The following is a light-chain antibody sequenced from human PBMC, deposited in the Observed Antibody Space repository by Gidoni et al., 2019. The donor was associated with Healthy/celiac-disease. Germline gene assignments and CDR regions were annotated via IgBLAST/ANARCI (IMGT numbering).Light chain of an antibody. V-gene: IGKV3-15*01. CDR3: QQYNNWPYT. J-gene: IGKJ2*01. CDR2: GAS. Sequence: EIVMTPSPATLSVSPGERATLSCRASQSVSSNLAWYQQKPGQAPRLLIYGASTRATGIPARFSGSGSGTEFTLTNSSLQSEDFAVYYCQQYNNWPYTFGQGTKLEIK. CDR1: QSVSSN.